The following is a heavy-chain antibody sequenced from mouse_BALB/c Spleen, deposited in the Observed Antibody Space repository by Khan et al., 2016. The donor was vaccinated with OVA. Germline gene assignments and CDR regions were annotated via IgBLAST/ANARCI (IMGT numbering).Heavy chain of an antibody. CDR2: ISYSGLT. V-gene: IGHV3-2*02. CDR1: GYSITSNYA. J-gene: IGHJ4*01. D-gene: IGHD1-1*01. CDR3: PRGNYYGYTMYY. Sequence: VQLKESGPGLVKPSQSLSLTCTVTGYSITSNYAWNWIRQFPGNKLEWMGYISYSGLTSYNPSLKSRISITRDTSKNQFSLQSNSVTTEATATYYCPRGNYYGYTMYYCGQGTSVTVSS.